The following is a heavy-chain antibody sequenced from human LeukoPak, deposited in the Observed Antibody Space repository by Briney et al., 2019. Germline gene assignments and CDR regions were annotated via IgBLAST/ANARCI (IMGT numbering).Heavy chain of an antibody. CDR2: MNPDSGDT. CDR3: ARAGTGTSVRWDY. CDR1: GYTFNSYE. D-gene: IGHD1-7*01. Sequence: ASVKVSCKASGYTFNSYEINWVRQATGQRLEWMGWMNPDSGDTGYAQKFQGRVTMTRDTSISTAYMELNSLSSEDTAVYYCARAGTGTSVRWDYWGQGTLVTVSS. J-gene: IGHJ4*02. V-gene: IGHV1-8*01.